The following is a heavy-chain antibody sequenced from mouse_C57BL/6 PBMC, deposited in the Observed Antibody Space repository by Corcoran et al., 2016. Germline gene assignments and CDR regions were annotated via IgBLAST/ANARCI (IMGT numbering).Heavy chain of an antibody. Sequence: EVQLQQSGPVLVKPGASVKMSCKASGYTFTDYYMNWVKQSHGKSLEWIGVINPYNGGTSYNQKFKGKATLTVDKSSSTAYMELNSLTSEDSAVYYCARDYGSSYKMDYWGQGTTLTVSS. D-gene: IGHD1-1*01. CDR2: INPYNGGT. CDR1: GYTFTDYY. V-gene: IGHV1-19*01. CDR3: ARDYGSSYKMDY. J-gene: IGHJ2*01.